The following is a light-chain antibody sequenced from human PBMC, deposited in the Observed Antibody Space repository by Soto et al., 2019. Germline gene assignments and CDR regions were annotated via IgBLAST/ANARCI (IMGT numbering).Light chain of an antibody. V-gene: IGLV2-14*01. CDR1: SSDVGGSNY. J-gene: IGLJ1*01. Sequence: QSALTQPASVSGSPGQSITISCTGTSSDVGGSNYVSWYQQHPGKAPKLMIYDVSNRPSGVSNRFSGSKSGNTASLTISGLQAXDEADYYCGSYTSSSTLYVFGTGTKLTVL. CDR3: GSYTSSSTLYV. CDR2: DVS.